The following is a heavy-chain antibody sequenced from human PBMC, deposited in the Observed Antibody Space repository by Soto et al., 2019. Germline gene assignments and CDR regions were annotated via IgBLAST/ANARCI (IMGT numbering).Heavy chain of an antibody. CDR3: ARSKSGSQFLAAVRAYYMDV. CDR1: GGTFSSYA. J-gene: IGHJ6*03. D-gene: IGHD6-13*01. Sequence: ASVKVSCKASGGTFSSYAISWVRQAPGQGLEWMGGINPISGTTSYAQKFQGRVTMTRDTSISTAYMELSSLRSEDTAVYYCARSKSGSQFLAAVRAYYMDVWGKGTTVTVSS. V-gene: IGHV1-69*05. CDR2: INPISGTT.